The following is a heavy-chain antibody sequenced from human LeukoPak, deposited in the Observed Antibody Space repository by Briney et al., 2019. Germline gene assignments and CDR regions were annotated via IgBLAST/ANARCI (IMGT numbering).Heavy chain of an antibody. CDR1: GFTFDDYT. CDR3: AKDLIRFLEWSAIDY. CDR2: ISWDGGST. J-gene: IGHJ4*02. Sequence: GGSLRLSCAASGFTFDDYTMHWVRQAPGKGLEWVSLISWDGGSTYHADSVKGRFTISRDNSKNSLYLQMNSLRTEDTALYYCAKDLIRFLEWSAIDYWGQGTLVTVSS. D-gene: IGHD3-3*01. V-gene: IGHV3-43*01.